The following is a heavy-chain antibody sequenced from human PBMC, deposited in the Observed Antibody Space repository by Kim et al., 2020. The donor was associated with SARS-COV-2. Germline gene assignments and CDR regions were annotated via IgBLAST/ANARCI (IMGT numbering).Heavy chain of an antibody. Sequence: ASVQVSCKASGYTFTSYGISWVRQAPGQGLEWMGWISAYNGNTNYAQKLQGRVTMTTDTSTSTAYMELRSLRSDDTAVYYCARDRTYYYGSGSRPDYWGQGTLVTVSS. CDR3: ARDRTYYYGSGSRPDY. J-gene: IGHJ4*02. D-gene: IGHD3-10*01. V-gene: IGHV1-18*01. CDR1: GYTFTSYG. CDR2: ISAYNGNT.